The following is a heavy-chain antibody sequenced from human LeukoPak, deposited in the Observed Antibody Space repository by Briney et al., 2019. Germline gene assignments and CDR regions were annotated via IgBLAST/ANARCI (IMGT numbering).Heavy chain of an antibody. V-gene: IGHV4-39*07. CDR3: ARDMRFGDMDV. CDR1: GGPISSSSYY. J-gene: IGHJ6*03. Sequence: SETLSLTCTVSGGPISSSSYYWGWIRQPPGKGLEWIGSIYYSGSTYYNPSLKSRVTISVDTSKNQFSLKLSSVTAADTAVYYCARDMRFGDMDVWGKGTTVTISS. CDR2: IYYSGST. D-gene: IGHD3-10*01.